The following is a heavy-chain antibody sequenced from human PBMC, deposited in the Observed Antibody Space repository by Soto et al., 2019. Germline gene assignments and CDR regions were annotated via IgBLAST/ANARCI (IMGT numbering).Heavy chain of an antibody. D-gene: IGHD1-26*01. J-gene: IGHJ5*02. V-gene: IGHV3-21*01. Sequence: PGGSLRLSCAASGFTFGSYSMNWVRQAPGKGLEWVSSISSSSSYIYYADSVKGRFTISRDNAKNSLYLQMNSLRAEDTAVYYCARGASKYNWFDPWGQGTLVTVSS. CDR3: ARGASKYNWFDP. CDR1: GFTFGSYS. CDR2: ISSSSSYI.